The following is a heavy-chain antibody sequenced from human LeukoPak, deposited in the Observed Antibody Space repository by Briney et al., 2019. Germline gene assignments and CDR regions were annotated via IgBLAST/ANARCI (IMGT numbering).Heavy chain of an antibody. D-gene: IGHD3-22*01. V-gene: IGHV4-39*01. CDR1: SGSISTSNYY. J-gene: IGHJ4*02. CDR2: IYHSGST. Sequence: SETLSLTCTVSSGSISTSNYYWGWIRQPPGKGLEWIGSIYHSGSTYYNPSLKSRVTISVDTSKNQFSLKLSSVTAADTAVYYCARDSSGYYSFDYWGQGTLVTVSS. CDR3: ARDSSGYYSFDY.